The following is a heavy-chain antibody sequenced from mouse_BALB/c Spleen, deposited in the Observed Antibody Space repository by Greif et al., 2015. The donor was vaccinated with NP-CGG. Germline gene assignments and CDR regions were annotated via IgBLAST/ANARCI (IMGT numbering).Heavy chain of an antibody. CDR3: AREDGNYVGAMDY. J-gene: IGHJ4*01. CDR2: IWAGGST. Sequence: QVQLKESGPGLVAPSQSLSITCTVSGFSLTSYGVHWVRQPPGKGLEWLGVIWAGGSTSYNSALMSRLSISKDNSKSQVFLKMNSLQTDDTAMYYCAREDGNYVGAMDYWGQGTPVTVSS. D-gene: IGHD2-1*01. V-gene: IGHV2-9*02. CDR1: GFSLTSYG.